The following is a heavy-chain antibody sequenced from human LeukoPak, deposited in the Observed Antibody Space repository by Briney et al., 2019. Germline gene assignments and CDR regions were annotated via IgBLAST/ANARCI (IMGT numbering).Heavy chain of an antibody. CDR1: GFTFSSYG. J-gene: IGHJ6*04. V-gene: IGHV3-30*03. CDR2: ISYDGSNK. D-gene: IGHD3-9*01. Sequence: PPVGSLRLSCAATGFTFSSYGMHWVRQAPGKVLEGVAVISYDGSNKYYADSVKDRFTISRDNSKNTLYLQMNSLRAEDTAVYYFFQAEDGIRDFDWLFYGMDVWGKGTTVTVSS. CDR3: FQAEDGIRDFDWLFYGMDV.